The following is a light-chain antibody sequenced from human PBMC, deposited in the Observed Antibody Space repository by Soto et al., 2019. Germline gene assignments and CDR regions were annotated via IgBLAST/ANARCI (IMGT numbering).Light chain of an antibody. CDR3: QEHASI. J-gene: IGKJ5*01. Sequence: EVVMRQSPDTLSVSPGEGATLSCRASQGIGDTLAWYQQKPGQPPTLLIYDASTRATGIPDRFSGSGSGTDFTLTISRLEPEDFAVYYCQEHASIFGQGTRLEIK. CDR1: QGIGDT. V-gene: IGKV3D-15*01. CDR2: DAS.